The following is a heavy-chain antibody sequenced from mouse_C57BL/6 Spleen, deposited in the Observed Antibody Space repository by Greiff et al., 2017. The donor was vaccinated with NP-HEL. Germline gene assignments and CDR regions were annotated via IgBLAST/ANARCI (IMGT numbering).Heavy chain of an antibody. CDR1: GFTFSSYA. Sequence: EVKVVESGGGLVKPGGSLKLSCAASGFTFSSYAMSWVRQTPEKRLEWVATISDGGSYTYYPDNVKGRFTISRDNAKNNLYLQMSHLKSEDTAMYYCARDVYYYGSSYGYFDVWGTGTTVTVSS. D-gene: IGHD1-1*01. CDR2: ISDGGSYT. CDR3: ARDVYYYGSSYGYFDV. J-gene: IGHJ1*03. V-gene: IGHV5-4*01.